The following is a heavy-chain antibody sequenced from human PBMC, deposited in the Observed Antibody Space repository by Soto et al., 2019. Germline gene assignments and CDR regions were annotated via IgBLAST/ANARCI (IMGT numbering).Heavy chain of an antibody. CDR1: GGTFSSYA. V-gene: IGHV1-69*01. Sequence: QVQLVQSGAEVKKPGSSVKVSCKASGGTFSSYAISWVRQAPGEGLEWMGGIIPIFGTANYAQKFQGRVTITADESTSTAYMELSSLRSEDTAVYYCARERIPRVGDYYYYGMDVWGQGTTVTVSS. J-gene: IGHJ6*02. CDR3: ARERIPRVGDYYYYGMDV. CDR2: IIPIFGTA. D-gene: IGHD1-26*01.